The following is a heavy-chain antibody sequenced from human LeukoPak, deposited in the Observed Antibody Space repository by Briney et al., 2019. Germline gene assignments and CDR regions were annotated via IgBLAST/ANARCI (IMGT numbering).Heavy chain of an antibody. V-gene: IGHV3-21*01. CDR1: GFTFSSYS. D-gene: IGHD3-22*01. Sequence: GGSLRLSCAASGFTFSSYSMNWVRQAPGKGLEWVSSISSSSSYIYYADSVKGRFTISRDNSKNTLYLQINSLRAKDTAVYYCANGGTYSSGPWGQGTLVTVSS. CDR2: ISSSSSYI. CDR3: ANGGTYSSGP. J-gene: IGHJ5*02.